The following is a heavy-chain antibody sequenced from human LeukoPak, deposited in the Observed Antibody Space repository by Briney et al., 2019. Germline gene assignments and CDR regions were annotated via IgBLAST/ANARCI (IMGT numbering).Heavy chain of an antibody. V-gene: IGHV3-23*01. J-gene: IGHJ4*02. Sequence: GGSLRLSCAASGFTFRNCAMSWDRQAPGKGLEWVSAISGSGSSAYYADSVQGRFTISRDNSKNTLYLQMNSLRAEDTVYYCAKHQDYGSGSYIDYWGQGTLVTVSS. CDR3: AKHQDYGSGSYIDY. CDR2: ISGSGSSA. D-gene: IGHD3-10*01. CDR1: GFTFRNCA.